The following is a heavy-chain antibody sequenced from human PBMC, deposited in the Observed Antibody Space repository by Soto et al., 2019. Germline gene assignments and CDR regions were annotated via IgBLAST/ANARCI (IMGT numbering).Heavy chain of an antibody. CDR1: GFTVSNAW. V-gene: IGHV3-15*01. J-gene: IGHJ4*02. D-gene: IGHD5-18*01. CDR2: IKSKTDGGTT. CDR3: TRYRYGASEY. Sequence: EVQLVESGGGLVKPGGSLRLSCAASGFTVSNAWMSWVRQAPGKGLEWVGRIKSKTDGGTTEYDAPVKGRFTNSRDDSKNTLYLQMNSLKTEDTAVYYCTRYRYGASEYWGQGTLVNVSS.